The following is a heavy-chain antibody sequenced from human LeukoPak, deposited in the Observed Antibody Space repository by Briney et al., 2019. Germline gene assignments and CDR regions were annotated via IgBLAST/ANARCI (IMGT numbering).Heavy chain of an antibody. Sequence: GGSLRLSCAASGLTFSSYWMHWVRQAPGKGLVWVSRTHSDGSSTRYADSVKGRFTISRDYAKNTLYLQMNSLRAEDTAVYYCARLPSYSGGLDYWGQGTLVIVSS. D-gene: IGHD6-19*01. J-gene: IGHJ4*02. CDR2: THSDGSST. CDR3: ARLPSYSGGLDY. CDR1: GLTFSSYW. V-gene: IGHV3-74*01.